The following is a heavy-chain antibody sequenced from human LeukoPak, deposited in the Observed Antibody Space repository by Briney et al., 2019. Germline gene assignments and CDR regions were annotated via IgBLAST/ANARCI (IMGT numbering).Heavy chain of an antibody. V-gene: IGHV3-64*01. D-gene: IGHD1-26*01. CDR2: FRSDGSST. CDR1: GIIFSNYA. CDR3: ARGRQGAKTRYFDL. Sequence: PGGSLRLSCAASGIIFSNYAMHWVRQGPGKGLECISTFRSDGSSTYYANSVKGRFTISRDNSKNTLYLQMGSLRAEDMAVYYCARGRQGAKTRYFDLWGRGTRVTVSS. J-gene: IGHJ2*01.